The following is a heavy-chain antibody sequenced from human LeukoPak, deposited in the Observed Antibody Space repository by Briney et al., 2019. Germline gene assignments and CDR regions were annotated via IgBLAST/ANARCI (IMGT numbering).Heavy chain of an antibody. D-gene: IGHD6-13*01. CDR3: ARADGEDEYSSSWYPVFDP. CDR1: GYTFTGYY. V-gene: IGHV1-2*02. J-gene: IGHJ5*02. Sequence: GASAKVSCKASGYTFTGYYMHWVRRAPGQGLEWVGWINPDSGGTNYAQKFQGRVTMTRDTSISTAYMELSRLRSDDTAVYYCARADGEDEYSSSWYPVFDPWGQGTLVTVSS. CDR2: INPDSGGT.